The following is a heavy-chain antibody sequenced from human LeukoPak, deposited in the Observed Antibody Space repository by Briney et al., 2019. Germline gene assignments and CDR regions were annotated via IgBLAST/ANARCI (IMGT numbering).Heavy chain of an antibody. CDR1: GGSISSYT. J-gene: IGHJ5*02. CDR3: ARETYNDAWYGDL. Sequence: SETLSLTCTVSGGSISSYTWSGTRQPAGMRLEWIGRIYSSGTTNYNPSFESRVTMSVDTSKNQFYLKLTSVTAADTAVYYCARETYNDAWYGDLWGQGSLVTVSS. D-gene: IGHD3-16*01. CDR2: IYSSGTT. V-gene: IGHV4-4*07.